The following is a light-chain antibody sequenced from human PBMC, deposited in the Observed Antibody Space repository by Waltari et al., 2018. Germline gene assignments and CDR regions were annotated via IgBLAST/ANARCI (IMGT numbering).Light chain of an antibody. CDR3: QQYSTYPWT. V-gene: IGKV1-5*03. CDR2: KAS. Sequence: DIQMTQSPSILSASVGDRVTISCRASQSINGWLAWYQQIPGMAPKLLICKASSLQSGVPSRFSGSGSGTEFTLTISSLQPDDFASYYCQQYSTYPWTFGQGTKVEIK. CDR1: QSINGW. J-gene: IGKJ1*01.